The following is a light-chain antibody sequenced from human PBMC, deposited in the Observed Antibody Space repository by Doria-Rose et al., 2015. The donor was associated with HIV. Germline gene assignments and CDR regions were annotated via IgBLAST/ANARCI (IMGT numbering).Light chain of an antibody. J-gene: IGKJ1*01. CDR3: HQYGTAWT. V-gene: IGKV3-20*01. CDR2: DGS. Sequence: TQSPGTLSLSPGERATLSCRASQSFSSTYLAWYQKKPGQAPSLLIYDGSTRATGIPDRFSASGSGTDFTLTINRLEPEDFALYYCHQYGTAWTFGQGTKVEI. CDR1: QSFSSTY.